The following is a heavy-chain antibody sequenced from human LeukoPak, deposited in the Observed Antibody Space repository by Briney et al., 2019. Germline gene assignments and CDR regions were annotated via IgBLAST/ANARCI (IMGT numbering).Heavy chain of an antibody. CDR2: ITSSGRTR. Sequence: AGSLPLSCAASGFTFSGYEMNWVRQAPGKGLEWVSYITSSGRTRYYADSVKGRFTLSRDNAKNSLYLQMNSLRAEDTAIYYCARESPHCSGVSCFFDYWGQGTLVTVSS. D-gene: IGHD2-15*01. CDR3: ARESPHCSGVSCFFDY. CDR1: GFTFSGYE. J-gene: IGHJ4*02. V-gene: IGHV3-48*03.